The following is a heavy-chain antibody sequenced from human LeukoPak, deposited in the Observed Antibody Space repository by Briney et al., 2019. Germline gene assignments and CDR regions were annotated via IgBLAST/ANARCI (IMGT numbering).Heavy chain of an antibody. CDR2: IHYSGST. J-gene: IGHJ4*02. CDR3: ARKGTIAPTGASHFDN. D-gene: IGHD6-13*01. Sequence: SETLSLTCTVSGGSISSSSSTYYWGWIRQPPGKGLEWIGSIHYSGSTYYNPSLKSRETIFVDTSKNQFSVKLSSVTAADTAVYYRARKGTIAPTGASHFDNWGQGTLVTVSS. V-gene: IGHV4-39*01. CDR1: GGSISSSSSTYY.